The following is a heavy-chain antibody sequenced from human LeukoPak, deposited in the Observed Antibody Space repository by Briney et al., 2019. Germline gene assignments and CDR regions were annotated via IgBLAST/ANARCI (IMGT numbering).Heavy chain of an antibody. V-gene: IGHV4-34*01. CDR2: INHSGST. CDR1: GGSFSGYY. Sequence: PSETLSLTCAVYGGSFSGYYWSWIRQPPGKGLEWIGEINHSGSTNYNPSLKSRVTISVDTSKNQFSLKLSSVTAADTAVYYCARTDSSSWYSGGDFDYWGQGTLVTVSS. CDR3: ARTDSSSWYSGGDFDY. D-gene: IGHD6-13*01. J-gene: IGHJ4*02.